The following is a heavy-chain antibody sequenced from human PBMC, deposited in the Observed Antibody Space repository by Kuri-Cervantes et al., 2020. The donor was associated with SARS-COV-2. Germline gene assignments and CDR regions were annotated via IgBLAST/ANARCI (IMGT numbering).Heavy chain of an antibody. CDR2: INPYSGYT. CDR3: AREGTSGPYFDF. V-gene: IGHV1-18*04. Sequence: ASVKVSCKASGYTFTTYGISWVRQAPGQGLEWMGWINPYSGYTNYAQRFQDRVTLTTDTTTSTAYTELRGLTSDDTAVYYCAREGTSGPYFDFWGQGTLVTVSS. CDR1: GYTFTTYG. D-gene: IGHD1-1*01. J-gene: IGHJ4*02.